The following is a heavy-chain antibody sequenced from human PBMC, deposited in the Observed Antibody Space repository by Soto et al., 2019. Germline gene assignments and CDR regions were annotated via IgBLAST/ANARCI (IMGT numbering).Heavy chain of an antibody. J-gene: IGHJ4*02. CDR3: ARVGARGYEYIWGSPRGLDY. CDR1: GYTLTELS. Sequence: ASVKVFCKVSGYTLTELSMHWVRQAPGKGLEWMGGFDPEDGETIYAQKFQGRVTMTEDTSTDTAHMELSSLRSEDTAVYYCARVGARGYEYIWGSPRGLDYWGQGTLVTVSS. V-gene: IGHV1-24*01. CDR2: FDPEDGET. D-gene: IGHD3-16*01.